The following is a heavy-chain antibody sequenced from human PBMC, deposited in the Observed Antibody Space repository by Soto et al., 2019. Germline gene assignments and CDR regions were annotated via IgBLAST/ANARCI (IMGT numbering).Heavy chain of an antibody. CDR1: GYTFTIYY. V-gene: IGHV1-46*01. CDR3: ARDGDYYDSSGYFLNWSAP. Sequence: AAVKGSCKASGYTFTIYYMHWVRQAPGQGLEWMGIINPSGGSTSYAQKFQGRVTMTRDTSTSAVYMELSSLRSEDTAVYYCARDGDYYDSSGYFLNWSAPCGQYTLVLVSA. CDR2: INPSGGST. D-gene: IGHD3-22*01. J-gene: IGHJ1*01.